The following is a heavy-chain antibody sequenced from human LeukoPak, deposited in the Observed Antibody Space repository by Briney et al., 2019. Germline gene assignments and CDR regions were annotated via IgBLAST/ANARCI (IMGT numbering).Heavy chain of an antibody. CDR3: ARRVNYYDSSGYYYQGAFDI. CDR1: GYSFTNYW. Sequence: GESLKISCKASGYSFTNYWIAWVRQMPGKGLEWMGIIYPGDSDPRYSPSFQGQVTISADKSVTTAYLQWSSLKASDTAIYYCARRVNYYDSSGYYYQGAFDIWGQGTMVTVSS. J-gene: IGHJ3*02. CDR2: IYPGDSDP. V-gene: IGHV5-51*01. D-gene: IGHD3-22*01.